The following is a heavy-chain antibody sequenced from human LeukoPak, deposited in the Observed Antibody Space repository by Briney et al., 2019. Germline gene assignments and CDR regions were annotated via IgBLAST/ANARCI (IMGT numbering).Heavy chain of an antibody. V-gene: IGHV4-39*07. Sequence: SETLSLTCTVSGGSISSSYSYWGWIRQPPGKGLEWIGNIYYSGSTYYSPSLTSRVTVSVDTSENQFSLKLSSVTAADTAVYYCARSRYSGSYYKGYYFDYWGQGTLVTVSS. CDR2: IYYSGST. D-gene: IGHD1-26*01. J-gene: IGHJ4*02. CDR1: GGSISSSYSY. CDR3: ARSRYSGSYYKGYYFDY.